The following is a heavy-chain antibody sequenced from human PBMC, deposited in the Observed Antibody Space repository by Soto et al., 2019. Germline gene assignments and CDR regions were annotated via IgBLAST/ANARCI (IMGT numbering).Heavy chain of an antibody. CDR1: GGSISSGGYY. V-gene: IGHV4-31*03. D-gene: IGHD3-22*01. CDR2: IYYSGST. CDR3: ARDSRDYYDSSGSYNWFDP. Sequence: QVQLQESGPGLVKPSQTLSLTCTVSGGSISSGGYYGSWIRQHPGKGLEWIGYIYYSGSTYYNPSLKSRVTISVDTSKNQFSLKLSSVTAADTAVYYCARDSRDYYDSSGSYNWFDPWGQGTLVTVSS. J-gene: IGHJ5*02.